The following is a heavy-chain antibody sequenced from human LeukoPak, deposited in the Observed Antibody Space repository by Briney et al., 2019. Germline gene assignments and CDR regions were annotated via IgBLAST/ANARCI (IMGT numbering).Heavy chain of an antibody. Sequence: SETLSLTCAVYGGSFSGYYWSWIRQPPGKGLEWIGEINHSGSTNYNPSLKSRVTISVDTSKNQFSLQLSSVTAADTAVYYCARGGYGDFTDFDYWGQGTLVTVSS. J-gene: IGHJ4*02. D-gene: IGHD4-17*01. CDR1: GGSFSGYY. CDR2: INHSGST. CDR3: ARGGYGDFTDFDY. V-gene: IGHV4-34*01.